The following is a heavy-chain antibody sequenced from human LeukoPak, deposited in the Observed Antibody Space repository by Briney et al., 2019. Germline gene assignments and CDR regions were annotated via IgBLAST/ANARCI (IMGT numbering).Heavy chain of an antibody. D-gene: IGHD3-22*01. CDR2: INPSGGST. J-gene: IGHJ4*02. CDR1: GYTFTSYY. CDR3: ARGRRGYYDSSGYYYGVDY. Sequence: ASVKVSCKASGYTFTSYYMHWVRQAPGQGLEWMGIINPSGGSTSYAQKFQGRVTMTRDTSTSTVYMELSSLRSEDTAVYYCARGRRGYYDSSGYYYGVDYWGQGTLVTVSS. V-gene: IGHV1-46*01.